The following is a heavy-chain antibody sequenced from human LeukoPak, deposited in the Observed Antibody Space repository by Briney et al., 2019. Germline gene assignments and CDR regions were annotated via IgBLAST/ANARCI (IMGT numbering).Heavy chain of an antibody. CDR1: GVSISRGGYY. CDR2: IYYSGST. D-gene: IGHD6-13*01. J-gene: IGHJ4*02. CDR3: ATSSSWGLYYFDY. Sequence: SQTLSLTCTVSGVSISRGGYYWSWIRHPPGKGLVWIGYIYYSGSTNYNPSLKSRVTISVDTSKNQFSLKLSSVTAADTAVYYCATSSSWGLYYFDYWGQGTLVTVSS. V-gene: IGHV4-61*08.